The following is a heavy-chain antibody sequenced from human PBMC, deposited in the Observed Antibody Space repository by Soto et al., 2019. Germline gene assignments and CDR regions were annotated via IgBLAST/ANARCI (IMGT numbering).Heavy chain of an antibody. CDR1: FISGYS. J-gene: IGHJ4*02. CDR2: ISSSGIFT. CDR3: ATNEFSFDY. D-gene: IGHD1-1*01. V-gene: IGHV3-21*04. Sequence: EVHLVESGGGLVRPGGSLRLSCAGFISGYSMIWVRQAPGKGLEWLAHISSSGIFTDYADSVKGRFTISRDNDKNSLYLQINSLRAEDTAAYHSATNEFSFDYWGQGTLVTVSS.